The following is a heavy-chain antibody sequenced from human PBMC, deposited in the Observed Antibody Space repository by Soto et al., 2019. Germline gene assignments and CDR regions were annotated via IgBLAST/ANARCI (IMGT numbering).Heavy chain of an antibody. D-gene: IGHD3-22*01. CDR1: GYTFTDYH. CDR3: ARGFSSYSDF. J-gene: IGHJ4*02. Sequence: ASVKVSCKADGYTFTDYHINWVRQAAGQAPEWMGWMNPNTGNTAYAQKFQGRLTLTRDTSMATAYMDLSRLTSEDTAVYYCARGFSSYSDFWAPGTQVTVSS. CDR2: MNPNTGNT. V-gene: IGHV1-8*01.